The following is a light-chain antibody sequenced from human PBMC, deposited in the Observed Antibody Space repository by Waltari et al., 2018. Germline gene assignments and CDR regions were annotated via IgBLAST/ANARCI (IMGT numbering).Light chain of an antibody. CDR3: SSYVGSNNPV. J-gene: IGLJ2*01. CDR1: SRDLGGYDF. Sequence: QSYLTQTPSASESPGQSATIACTGTSRDLGGYDFVSWYQHHPGKAPKLMMYEVSIRPSGVPVRFSGSKSGNTDSLSVSGLQAEDEADYYCSSYVGSNNPVYGGGTKLTV. V-gene: IGLV2-8*01. CDR2: EVS.